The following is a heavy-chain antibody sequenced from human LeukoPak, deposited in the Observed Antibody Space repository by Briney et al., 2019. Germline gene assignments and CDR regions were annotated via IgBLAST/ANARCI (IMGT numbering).Heavy chain of an antibody. Sequence: ASVKVSCRASGYIFTSYYLHWVRQAPGQGLEWMGIINPSGGRTTYSQKFQGRVTLTRDTSTSTVYMELSSLRSEDTAVYYCARNLGGSSWYVNFDYWGQGTLVTVPS. CDR1: GYIFTSYY. V-gene: IGHV1-46*01. CDR3: ARNLGGSSWYVNFDY. CDR2: INPSGGRT. J-gene: IGHJ4*02. D-gene: IGHD6-13*01.